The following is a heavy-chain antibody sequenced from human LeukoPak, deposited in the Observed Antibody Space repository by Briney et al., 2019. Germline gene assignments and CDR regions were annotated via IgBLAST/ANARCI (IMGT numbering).Heavy chain of an antibody. J-gene: IGHJ4*02. CDR3: AREIDY. Sequence: ASVEPSCKASGYSFISYDMHWVRQSSGLGLEWMGIVNLSGGGTRYAQKFPGRVTMTRDRSTSTVYMELSSLRSEDTAVYYCAREIDYWGQGTLVTVYS. CDR2: VNLSGGGT. CDR1: GYSFISYD. V-gene: IGHV1-46*01.